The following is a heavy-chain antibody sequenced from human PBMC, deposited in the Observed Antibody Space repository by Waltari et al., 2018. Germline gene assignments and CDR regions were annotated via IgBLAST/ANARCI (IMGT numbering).Heavy chain of an antibody. CDR3: ARDSTIFGLY. CDR1: GFTFSRSW. D-gene: IGHD3-3*01. V-gene: IGHV3-7*01. J-gene: IGHJ4*02. Sequence: EVQLVESGGGLVQPGGSLRLSCAASGFTFSRSWMSWVRQAPGKGLEWVANIKQDGSEKYYVDSVKGRFTISRDNAKNSLYLQMNSLRAEDTAVYYCARDSTIFGLYWGQGTLVTVSS. CDR2: IKQDGSEK.